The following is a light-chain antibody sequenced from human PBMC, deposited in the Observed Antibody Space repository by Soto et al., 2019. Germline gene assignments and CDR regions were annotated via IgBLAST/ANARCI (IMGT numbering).Light chain of an antibody. J-gene: IGKJ4*01. CDR3: QQYNSYSLT. CDR1: QSISSW. Sequence: DIQMTQSPSTLSASVGDRVTITCRASQSISSWLAWYQQKPGKAPKLLIYKASNLESGVPSSFSGSGSGTEFTLTISSLQPDDFATYYCQQYNSYSLTFGGGTKVEIK. V-gene: IGKV1-5*03. CDR2: KAS.